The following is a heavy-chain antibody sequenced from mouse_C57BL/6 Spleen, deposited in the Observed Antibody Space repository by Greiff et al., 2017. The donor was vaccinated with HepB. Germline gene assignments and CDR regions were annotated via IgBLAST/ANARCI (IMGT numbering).Heavy chain of an antibody. D-gene: IGHD2-3*01. Sequence: EVMLVESGEGLVKPGGSLKLSCAASGFTFSSYAMSWVRQTPEKRLEWVAYISSGGDYIYYADTVKGRFTISRDNARNTLYLQMSSLKSEDTAMYYCTRESYDGYYAWGQGTLVTVSA. V-gene: IGHV5-9-1*02. CDR1: GFTFSSYA. CDR3: TRESYDGYYA. CDR2: ISSGGDYI. J-gene: IGHJ3*01.